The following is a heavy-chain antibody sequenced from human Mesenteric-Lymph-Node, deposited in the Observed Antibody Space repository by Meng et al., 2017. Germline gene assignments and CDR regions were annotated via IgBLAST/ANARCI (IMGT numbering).Heavy chain of an antibody. Sequence: GESLKISCAASGFTFSSYAMGWVRQAPGKGLEWVSLISGSGVRTHYADSVKGRFTISRDNSKNTLYLQMNSLRAEDTAVYYCAKVQRTGTTWSNFDYWGQGTLVTVSS. D-gene: IGHD1-1*01. CDR1: GFTFSSYA. V-gene: IGHV3-23*01. J-gene: IGHJ4*02. CDR2: ISGSGVRT. CDR3: AKVQRTGTTWSNFDY.